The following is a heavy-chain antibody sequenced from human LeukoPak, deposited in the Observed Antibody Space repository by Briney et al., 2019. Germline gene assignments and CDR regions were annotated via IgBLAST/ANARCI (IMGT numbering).Heavy chain of an antibody. Sequence: GGSLRLSXAASGFTVSSNYMSWVRQAPGKGMEWVSVIYSGGSTYYADSVKGRFTISRDNSKNTLYLQMNSLRAEDTAVYYCARVSGYYDFWSGYSFDYWGQGTLVTVSS. CDR1: GFTVSSNY. CDR3: ARVSGYYDFWSGYSFDY. J-gene: IGHJ4*02. V-gene: IGHV3-53*01. D-gene: IGHD3-3*01. CDR2: IYSGGST.